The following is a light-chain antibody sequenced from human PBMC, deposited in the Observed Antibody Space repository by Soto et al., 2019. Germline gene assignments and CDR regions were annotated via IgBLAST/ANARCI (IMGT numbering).Light chain of an antibody. V-gene: IGKV3-15*01. CDR3: QQYNNWPPWT. CDR2: GAS. CDR1: QGVSSY. Sequence: EIVLTQSPATLSLSPGEIATLSCRASQGVSSYLAWYQQKHGQAPSLLIYGASTRATGIPARFSGSVYGTEFTLTISLQSEDFAVYYCQQYNNWPPWTFGQGTKVDIK. J-gene: IGKJ1*01.